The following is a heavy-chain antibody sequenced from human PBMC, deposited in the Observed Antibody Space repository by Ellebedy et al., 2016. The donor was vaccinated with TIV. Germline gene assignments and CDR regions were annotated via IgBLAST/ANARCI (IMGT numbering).Heavy chain of an antibody. J-gene: IGHJ4*02. V-gene: IGHV4-34*01. CDR3: ASTTYYYGSGSYAPFDY. CDR1: GGSFSGYY. Sequence: SETLSLXXAVYGGSFSGYYWSWIRQPPGKGLEWIGEINHSGSTNYNPSLKSRFTISVDTSKNQFSLKLSSVTAADTAVYYCASTTYYYGSGSYAPFDYWGQGTLVTVSS. CDR2: INHSGST. D-gene: IGHD3-10*01.